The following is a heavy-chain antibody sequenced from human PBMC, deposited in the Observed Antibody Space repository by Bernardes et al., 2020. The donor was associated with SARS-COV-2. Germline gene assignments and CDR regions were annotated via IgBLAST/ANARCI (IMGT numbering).Heavy chain of an antibody. D-gene: IGHD3-10*01. CDR1: GASIGRGYY. J-gene: IGHJ3*02. CDR3: ARDSGPTDGLAFEI. Sequence: SETLSLTCSVSGASIGRGYYWSCIRQLPGKDLEWLGYGYYTGTSYYNSPPKSRLSISVDTSENHFSLRLSSVTAADTAVYYCARDSGPTDGLAFEIWGRGTWVTVSS. CDR2: GYYTGTS. V-gene: IGHV4-31*03.